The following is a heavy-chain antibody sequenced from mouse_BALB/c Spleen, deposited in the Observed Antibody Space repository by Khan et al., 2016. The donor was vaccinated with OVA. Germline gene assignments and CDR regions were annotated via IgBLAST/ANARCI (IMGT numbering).Heavy chain of an antibody. CDR3: GRDGDYHRNDGGFAY. CDR2: INPSNGYT. Sequence: QVQLKESGAELVRPGASVKMSCKASGYTFTSYTIHWIKLRPGQGLEWIGYINPSNGYTNYNQKFKDKATLTADKSSTTAYMQLSSLTSDDSAVYNCGRDGDYHRNDGGFAYWGQGTLVTVSA. J-gene: IGHJ3*01. CDR1: GYTFTSYT. V-gene: IGHV1-4*01. D-gene: IGHD2-14*01.